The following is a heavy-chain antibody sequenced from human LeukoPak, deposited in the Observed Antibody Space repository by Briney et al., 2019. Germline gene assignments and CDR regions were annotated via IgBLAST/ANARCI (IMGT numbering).Heavy chain of an antibody. Sequence: GGSLRLSSAASGFTFSSYGMHWVRRAPGKGLEWVAFIRYDGSNKYYADSVKGRFTISRDNSKNTLYLQMNSLRAEDTAVYYSAKSGHDFNWFDPWGQGTLVTVSS. V-gene: IGHV3-30*02. J-gene: IGHJ5*02. CDR1: GFTFSSYG. D-gene: IGHD2-21*02. CDR3: AKSGHDFNWFDP. CDR2: IRYDGSNK.